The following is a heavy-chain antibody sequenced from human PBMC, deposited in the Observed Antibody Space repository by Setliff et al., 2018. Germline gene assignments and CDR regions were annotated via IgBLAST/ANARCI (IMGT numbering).Heavy chain of an antibody. V-gene: IGHV1-18*01. D-gene: IGHD1-26*01. CDR1: GYTFTDYG. CDR2: ISAHDGKI. J-gene: IGHJ6*03. CDR3: ARGGIYTEGYYYYMDV. Sequence: ASVKVSCKASGYTFTDYGINWVRQAPGQGLEWMGWISAHDGKINYTQGSQGRITMTTDPSTTTAYMELRGLKFDDAAVYYCARGGIYTEGYYYYMDVWGKGTTVTVPS.